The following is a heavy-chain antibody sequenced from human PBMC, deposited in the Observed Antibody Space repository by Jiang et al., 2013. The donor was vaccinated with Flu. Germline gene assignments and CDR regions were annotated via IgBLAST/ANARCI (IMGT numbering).Heavy chain of an antibody. J-gene: IGHJ6*03. V-gene: IGHV1-69-2*01. CDR1: WIHLHRLQ. CDR2: VDPEDGKP. CDR3: ATDQKVSDIEATGPYNYYYMAF. Sequence: EVKKPGATVKISCKVSWIHLHRLQHALGATGPWKGLEWMGLVDPEDGKPVYAERFQGRVILTADTSTDTAYMELSSLRSEDTAVYYCATDQKVSDIEATGPYNYYYMAFWGKGTTVIVSS. D-gene: IGHD5-12*01.